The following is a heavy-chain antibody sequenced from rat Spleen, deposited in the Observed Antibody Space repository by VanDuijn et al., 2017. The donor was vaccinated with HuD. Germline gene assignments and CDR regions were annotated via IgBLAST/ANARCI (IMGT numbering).Heavy chain of an antibody. J-gene: IGHJ3*01. CDR1: GFTFSDYG. V-gene: IGHV5-34*01. Sequence: EVQLVESGGGLVQPGRSLKLSCAASGFTFSDYGMNWIPQAPGKGLEWVAYISSSSGTISYVDTVKGRFTISRDNVKNTLYLQLSSLRSEDTALYYCASVIPRWFAYWGQGTLVTVSS. CDR2: ISSSSGT. D-gene: IGHD2-1*01. CDR3: ASVIPRWFAY.